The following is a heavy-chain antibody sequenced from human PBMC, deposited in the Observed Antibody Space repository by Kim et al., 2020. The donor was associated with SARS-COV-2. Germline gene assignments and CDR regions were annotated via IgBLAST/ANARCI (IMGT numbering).Heavy chain of an antibody. D-gene: IGHD3-22*01. CDR1: VGSISSSSYY. J-gene: IGHJ4*02. CDR2: IYYSGST. CDR3: ARLSTSGYYPEHLDY. Sequence: SENPVLTCTVSVGSISSSSYYWGWIRQPPGKGLEWIASIYYSGSTYYNPSLKSRVTVSVDTSKKQFSLTLSSVTAADTAVYYCARLSTSGYYPEHLDYWGQGTLVTVSS. V-gene: IGHV4-39*01.